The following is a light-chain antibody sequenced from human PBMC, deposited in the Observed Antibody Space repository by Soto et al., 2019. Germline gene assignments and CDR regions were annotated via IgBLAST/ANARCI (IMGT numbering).Light chain of an antibody. CDR3: QQYYSYPLT. Sequence: EIVLTQSPAPLSVSPGERATLSCRASQSVSSNLAWYQQKPGQAPRLLISGVSNRATGIPERFSGSGSGADFTLTISCLQSEDFATYYCQQYYSYPLTFGGGTKVDIK. V-gene: IGKV3D-15*01. J-gene: IGKJ4*01. CDR1: QSVSSN. CDR2: GVS.